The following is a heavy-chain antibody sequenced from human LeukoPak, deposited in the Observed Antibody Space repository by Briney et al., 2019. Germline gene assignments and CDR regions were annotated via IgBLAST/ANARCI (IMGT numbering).Heavy chain of an antibody. CDR3: ATQRIVVVMDFDY. V-gene: IGHV3-48*01. D-gene: IGHD3-22*01. CDR2: ISSSNSSI. J-gene: IGHJ4*02. Sequence: PGGSLRLSCAASGFTFSSYSMNWVRQAPGKGLEWVSYISSSNSSIYYADSVKGRFTIYRDNAKNSLYLQMNSLRAEDTAVYYCATQRIVVVMDFDYWGQGTLVTVSS. CDR1: GFTFSSYS.